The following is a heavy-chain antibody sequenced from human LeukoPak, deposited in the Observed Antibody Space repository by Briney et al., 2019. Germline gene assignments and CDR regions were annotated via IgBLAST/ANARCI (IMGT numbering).Heavy chain of an antibody. V-gene: IGHV3-7*01. D-gene: IGHD2-2*01. J-gene: IGHJ4*02. CDR1: GFTFSRYW. CDR2: IKQDGSEK. Sequence: GGSLRLSCAASGFTFSRYWMSWVRQAPGKGLEWVASIKQDGSEKCYVDSVKGRFIISRDNAKNSLYLQMNSLRAEDTAVYYCARDCSSTSCYADYWGQGTLVTVSS. CDR3: ARDCSSTSCYADY.